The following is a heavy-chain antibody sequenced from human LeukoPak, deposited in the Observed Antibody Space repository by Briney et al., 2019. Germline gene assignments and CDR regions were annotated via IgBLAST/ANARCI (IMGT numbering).Heavy chain of an antibody. CDR2: ISSNGGST. Sequence: PGGSLRLSCAASGFTFSSYAMHWVRQAPGKGLEYVSAISSNGGSTYYANSVKGRFTISRDNSKNTLYLQMGSLRAEDMAVYYCSRGGQVGAASFDYWGQGTLVTVSS. D-gene: IGHD1-26*01. CDR3: SRGGQVGAASFDY. V-gene: IGHV3-64*01. CDR1: GFTFSSYA. J-gene: IGHJ4*02.